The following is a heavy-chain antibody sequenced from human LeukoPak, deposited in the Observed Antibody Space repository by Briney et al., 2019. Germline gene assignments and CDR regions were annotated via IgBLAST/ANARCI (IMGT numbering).Heavy chain of an antibody. J-gene: IGHJ6*03. CDR2: ISGSGGST. D-gene: IGHD2-2*01. CDR1: GFTFSSYA. CDR3: AKVGYCSSTSCYFYYYYYMDV. Sequence: GGSLRLSSAASGFTFSSYAMSWVRQAPGKGLEWVSAISGSGGSTYYADSVKGRFTISRDNSKNTLYLQMNSLRAEDTAVYYCAKVGYCSSTSCYFYYYYYMDVWGKGTTVTVSS. V-gene: IGHV3-23*01.